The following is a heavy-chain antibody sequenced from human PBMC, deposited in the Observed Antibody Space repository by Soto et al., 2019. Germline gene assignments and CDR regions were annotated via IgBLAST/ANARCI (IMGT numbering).Heavy chain of an antibody. CDR3: ARFVRSCSGTTCYTRADV. J-gene: IGHJ6*02. CDR2: IYSSGST. D-gene: IGHD2-2*02. CDR1: GGSMSSYY. V-gene: IGHV4-59*01. Sequence: SETLSLTCDVSGGSMSSYYWSWIRQPPGKRLEWIGFIYSSGSTNYNPSLKSRVTMSVDTSKNQFSLKLRSVIVADTAVYHCARFVRSCSGTTCYTRADVWGQGTTVTVSS.